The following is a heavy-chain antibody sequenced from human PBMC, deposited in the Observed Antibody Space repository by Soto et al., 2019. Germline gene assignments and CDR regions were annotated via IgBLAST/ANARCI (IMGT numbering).Heavy chain of an antibody. CDR3: ATLAGSSGWYLTEYFHH. J-gene: IGHJ1*01. CDR1: GFTFSSYW. D-gene: IGHD6-19*01. Sequence: EVQLVESGGGLVQPGGSLRLSCAASGFTFSSYWMSWVRQAPGKGLEWVANIKQDGSEKYYVDSVKGRFTISRDNAKNSLYLQMNSLRGEDTAVYYCATLAGSSGWYLTEYFHHWGPGTLVTVSS. V-gene: IGHV3-7*01. CDR2: IKQDGSEK.